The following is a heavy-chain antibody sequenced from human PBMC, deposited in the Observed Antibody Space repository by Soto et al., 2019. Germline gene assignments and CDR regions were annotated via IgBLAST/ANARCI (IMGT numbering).Heavy chain of an antibody. Sequence: LXNXTQTLTLTCTFXGFSLSNRGVGVCWIREPPGESLDCLARIYWNDDKRYSPCMKSRRTITKYTSKNKVVLTMTNIDPVDTAKYYCAHTNHRYCSSTSCYRVHNWFDPWGQGTLVTVSS. CDR1: GFSLSNRGVG. V-gene: IGHV2-5*01. CDR2: IYWNDDK. CDR3: AHTNHRYCSSTSCYRVHNWFDP. D-gene: IGHD2-2*02. J-gene: IGHJ5*02.